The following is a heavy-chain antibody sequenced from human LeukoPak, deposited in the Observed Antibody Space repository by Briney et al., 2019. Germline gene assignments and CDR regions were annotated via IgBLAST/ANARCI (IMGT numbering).Heavy chain of an antibody. CDR3: AKDRSDSSGYPLDY. J-gene: IGHJ4*02. Sequence: GGSLRLSCAASGFTFSSYGMHWVRQAPGKGLEWVAVIWYDGSNKYYADSVKGRFTISRDNSKNTLYLQTNSLRAEDTAVYYCAKDRSDSSGYPLDYWGQGTLVTVSS. CDR2: IWYDGSNK. V-gene: IGHV3-33*06. CDR1: GFTFSSYG. D-gene: IGHD3-22*01.